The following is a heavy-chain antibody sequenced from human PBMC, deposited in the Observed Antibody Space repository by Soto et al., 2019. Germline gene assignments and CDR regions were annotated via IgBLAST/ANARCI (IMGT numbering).Heavy chain of an antibody. CDR1: GGSISSGGYY. Sequence: QVQLQESGPGLVKPSQTLSLTCTVSGGSISSGGYYWSWIRQHPGKGLEWIGYIYYSGSTYYNPSLQRRGNISVDTSKNQFPLKLSSVTAADTAVYSCAREPKTVIDAFDIWGQGTMVTVSS. D-gene: IGHD3-22*01. J-gene: IGHJ3*02. CDR2: IYYSGST. V-gene: IGHV4-31*03. CDR3: AREPKTVIDAFDI.